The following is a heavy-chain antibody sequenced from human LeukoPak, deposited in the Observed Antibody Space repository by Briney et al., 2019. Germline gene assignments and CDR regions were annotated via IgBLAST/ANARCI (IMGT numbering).Heavy chain of an antibody. CDR3: TTSQDN. Sequence: GGSLRLSCAASGFTFSSYTMNWVRQAPGKGLEWLSYIGRSGVSIYYAASVEGRFTISRDNAKNSLYLQMNSLRAEDTAVCYCTTSQDNWGQGTLVTVSS. V-gene: IGHV3-48*01. CDR1: GFTFSSYT. J-gene: IGHJ4*02. CDR2: IGRSGVSI.